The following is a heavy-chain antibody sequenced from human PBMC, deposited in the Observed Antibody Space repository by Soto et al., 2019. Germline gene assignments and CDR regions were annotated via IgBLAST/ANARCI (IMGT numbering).Heavy chain of an antibody. D-gene: IGHD6-19*01. J-gene: IGHJ4*02. V-gene: IGHV3-30-3*01. CDR3: ARDGGGDGLRGWYFDYYFDY. CDR1: GFTFSSYA. Sequence: QVQLVESGGGVVPPGRSLRLSCAASGFTFSSYAMHWVRQAPGKGLEWVAVISYDGSNKYYADSVKGRFTISRDNSKNTLYLQMNSLRAQDTAVYYCARDGGGDGLRGWYFDYYFDYWGQGTLVTVSS. CDR2: ISYDGSNK.